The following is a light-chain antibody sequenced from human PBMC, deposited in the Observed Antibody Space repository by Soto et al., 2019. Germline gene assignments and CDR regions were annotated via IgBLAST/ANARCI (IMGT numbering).Light chain of an antibody. V-gene: IGKV1-9*01. Sequence: DIQMTQSPSSLSASVGDRVTITCRASQGISSYLAWYQQEPGKAPKLLIYAASTLQSGVPSRFSGSGSGTDFTLTISSLQPEDFATYYCQQLNSYPTFGQGIRLEN. CDR1: QGISSY. J-gene: IGKJ5*01. CDR3: QQLNSYPT. CDR2: AAS.